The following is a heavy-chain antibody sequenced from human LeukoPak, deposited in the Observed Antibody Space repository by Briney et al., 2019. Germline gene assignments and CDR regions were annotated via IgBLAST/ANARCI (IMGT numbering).Heavy chain of an antibody. CDR2: MNPNSGNT. CDR3: ARGRSYGYGVYGMDV. Sequence: ASVKVSCKASGYTFTSYDINWMRQATGQGLEWMGWMNPNSGNTGYAQKFQGRVTMTRNTSISTAYMELSSLRSEDTAVYYCARGRSYGYGVYGMDVWGQGTTVTVSS. CDR1: GYTFTSYD. D-gene: IGHD5-18*01. J-gene: IGHJ6*02. V-gene: IGHV1-8*01.